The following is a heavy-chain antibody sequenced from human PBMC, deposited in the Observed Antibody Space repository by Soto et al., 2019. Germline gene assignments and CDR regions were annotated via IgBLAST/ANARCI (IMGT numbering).Heavy chain of an antibody. CDR3: ARDQRRAGGSGSYWPFYYIDY. CDR2: IWYDGSNK. J-gene: IGHJ4*02. CDR1: GFTFSSYG. V-gene: IGHV3-33*01. D-gene: IGHD3-10*01. Sequence: QVQLVESGGGVVQPGRSLRLSCAASGFTFSSYGMHWVRQAPGKGLEWVAVIWYDGSNKYYADSVKGRFTISRDNSKNTLYLQMNSLRAEDTAVYYCARDQRRAGGSGSYWPFYYIDYWGQGTLVTVSS.